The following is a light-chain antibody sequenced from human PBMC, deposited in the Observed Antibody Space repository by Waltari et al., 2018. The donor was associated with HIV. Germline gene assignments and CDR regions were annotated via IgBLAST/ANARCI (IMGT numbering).Light chain of an antibody. V-gene: IGLV1-40*01. J-gene: IGLJ2*01. CDR2: GNT. CDR1: SSNLVAGSD. CDR3: QSYDRRLSASL. Sequence: QSVLTQPPSVSGAPGQRVTISCTGTSSNLVAGSDVEWYQQVPGTAPKLLIYGNTNRPSGVSDRFAASKSGTSASLAITGLQAEDEADYYCQSYDRRLSASLFGGGTTLTVL.